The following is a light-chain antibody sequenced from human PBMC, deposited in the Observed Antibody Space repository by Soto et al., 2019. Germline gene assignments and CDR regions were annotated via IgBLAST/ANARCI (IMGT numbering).Light chain of an antibody. J-gene: IGKJ4*01. CDR1: QSVGST. V-gene: IGKV3-15*01. CDR3: QQYNNWPPVT. CDR2: GAS. Sequence: EIVMTQSPATLSVSPGERATLSCRASQSVGSTLAWYQQKPGQAPGLLIYGASTRATGIPARFSGSGSGTEFTLTISSLQSEDFAVYYCQQYNNWPPVTFGGGTKVEIK.